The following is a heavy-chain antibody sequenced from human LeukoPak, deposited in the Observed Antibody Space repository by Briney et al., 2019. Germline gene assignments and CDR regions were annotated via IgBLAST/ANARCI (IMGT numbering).Heavy chain of an antibody. J-gene: IGHJ4*02. CDR3: ARDFIRRVLLNPLDY. CDR2: ISYDGSNK. CDR1: GFTFSSYN. D-gene: IGHD2-15*01. V-gene: IGHV3-30*03. Sequence: GGSLRLSCAASGFTFSSYNMNWVRQAPGKGLEWVAVISYDGSNKYYADSVKGRFTISRDNSKNTLYLQMNSLRAEDTAVYYCARDFIRRVLLNPLDYWGQGTLVTVSS.